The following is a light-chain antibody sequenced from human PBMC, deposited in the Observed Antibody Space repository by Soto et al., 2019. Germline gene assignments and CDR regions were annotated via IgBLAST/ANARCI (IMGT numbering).Light chain of an antibody. Sequence: ETLLTQSPVTLSLSPGERATLSCRASQSVSDRLAWYQQKPGQAPRLLIYDTSNRATGIPARFSGSGSGTDFTLTISSLEPEDFAVYYCQQRSSCPLTFGGGTKVEV. V-gene: IGKV3-11*01. CDR3: QQRSSCPLT. J-gene: IGKJ4*01. CDR1: QSVSDR. CDR2: DTS.